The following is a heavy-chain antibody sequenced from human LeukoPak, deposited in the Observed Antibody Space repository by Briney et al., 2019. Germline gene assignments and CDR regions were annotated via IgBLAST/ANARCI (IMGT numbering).Heavy chain of an antibody. CDR2: IIPIFGTA. V-gene: IGHV1-69*13. J-gene: IGHJ6*02. CDR1: GYTFSSYA. CDR3: ARYSSGWYLDYYYGMDV. Sequence: ASVKVSCKASGYTFSSYAMNWVRQAPGQGLEWMGGIIPIFGTANYAQKFQGRVTITADESTSTAYMELSSLRSEDTAVYYCARYSSGWYLDYYYGMDVWGQGTTVTVSS. D-gene: IGHD6-19*01.